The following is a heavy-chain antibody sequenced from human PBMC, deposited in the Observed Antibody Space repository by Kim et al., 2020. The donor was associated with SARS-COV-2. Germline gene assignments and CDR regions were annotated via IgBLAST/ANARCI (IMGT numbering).Heavy chain of an antibody. D-gene: IGHD5-18*01. CDR2: IYWDDDK. CDR3: AHKWEPSWNSGYNYGNPFDY. V-gene: IGHV2-5*02. Sequence: SGPTLVNPTQTLTLTCTFSGFSLSTSGVGVGWIRQPPGKALEWLSLIYWDDDKRYSSSLKTRLTITKDTSKNQVVLTLTNMDPVDTATYYCAHKWEPSWNSGYNYGNPFDYWGPGTLVTVSS. J-gene: IGHJ4*02. CDR1: GFSLSTSGVG.